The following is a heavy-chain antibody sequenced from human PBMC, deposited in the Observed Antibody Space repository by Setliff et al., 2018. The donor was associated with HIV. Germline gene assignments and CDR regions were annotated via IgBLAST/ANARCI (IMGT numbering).Heavy chain of an antibody. CDR3: AIVTELDYYGGSGPTHLLFDS. CDR1: GGTFIRYA. D-gene: IGHD3-22*01. CDR2: IIPIFGIP. V-gene: IGHV1-69*13. J-gene: IGHJ4*02. Sequence: GASVKVSCKASGGTFIRYAFNWVRQAPGQGLEWMGEIIPIFGIPSYAQRFRDRVTITADESTNTAYMELSSLRSEDTAVYYCAIVTELDYYGGSGPTHLLFDSWGQGTLVTVS.